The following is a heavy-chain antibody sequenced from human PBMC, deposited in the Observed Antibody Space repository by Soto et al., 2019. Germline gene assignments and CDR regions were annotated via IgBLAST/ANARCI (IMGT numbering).Heavy chain of an antibody. CDR3: ARGYGDFLAGYYGMDV. J-gene: IGHJ6*02. V-gene: IGHV4-61*08. D-gene: IGHD4-17*01. Sequence: SETLSLTCTVSGGSISSGDYYWSWIRQPPGKGPEWIGYIYYSGSTNYNPSLKSRVTISVDTSKNQFSLKLSSVTAADTAVYYCARGYGDFLAGYYGMDVWGQGITVTVS. CDR2: IYYSGST. CDR1: GGSISSGDYY.